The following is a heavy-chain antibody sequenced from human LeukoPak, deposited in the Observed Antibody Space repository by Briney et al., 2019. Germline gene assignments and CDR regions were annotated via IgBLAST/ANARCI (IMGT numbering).Heavy chain of an antibody. V-gene: IGHV1-69*04. Sequence: SVKVSCKASGGTFSSYAISWVRQAPGQGLEWMGRIIPIFGIANYAQKFQGRVTITADKSTSTAYMELSSLRSEDTAVYYCASSFEYQLLYGMDVWGKGTTVTVSS. D-gene: IGHD2-2*01. J-gene: IGHJ6*04. CDR1: GGTFSSYA. CDR3: ASSFEYQLLYGMDV. CDR2: IIPIFGIA.